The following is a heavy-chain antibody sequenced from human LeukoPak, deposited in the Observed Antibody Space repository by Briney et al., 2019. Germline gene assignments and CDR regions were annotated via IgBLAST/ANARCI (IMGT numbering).Heavy chain of an antibody. D-gene: IGHD3-10*01. V-gene: IGHV3-66*02. Sequence: QPGGSLRLSCAACGFTVSGHYMSWVRQAPGKGLEWVSVIHSGGTAYYADSVKGRFTISRDNSKNTLFLQLNSLRPEDTALYYCARGGLGGEALEVWGQGTMVTVSS. J-gene: IGHJ3*01. CDR2: IHSGGTA. CDR1: GFTVSGHY. CDR3: ARGGLGGEALEV.